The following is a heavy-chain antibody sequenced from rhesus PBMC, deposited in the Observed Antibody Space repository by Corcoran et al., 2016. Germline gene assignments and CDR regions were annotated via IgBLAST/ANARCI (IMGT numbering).Heavy chain of an antibody. CDR1: GASIRSNW. CDR3: AREDCVDGDCPNYYGLDS. J-gene: IGHJ6*01. D-gene: IGHD2-33*01. V-gene: IGHV4-80*01. Sequence: QVKLQESGPGLVKPSETLSLTCTVSGASIRSNWWTWIRPSPGKGLGGRGEINGKSGSTNYTPSLKSRVTISKDASKNQFSLNLNSVTAADTAVYYCAREDCVDGDCPNYYGLDSWGQGVVVTVSS. CDR2: INGKSGST.